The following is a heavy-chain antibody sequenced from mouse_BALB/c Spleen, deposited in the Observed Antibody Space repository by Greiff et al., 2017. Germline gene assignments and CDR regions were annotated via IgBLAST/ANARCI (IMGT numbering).Heavy chain of an antibody. CDR1: GYTFTSYT. CDR3: ARSGGYDLFAY. V-gene: IGHV1-4*02. Sequence: QVQLQQSAAELARPGASVKMSCKASGYTFTSYTMHWVKQRPGQGLEWIGYINPSSGYTEYNQKFKDKTTLTADKSSSTAYMQLSSLTSEDSAVYYCARSGGYDLFAYWGQGTLVTVSA. J-gene: IGHJ3*01. CDR2: INPSSGYT. D-gene: IGHD2-2*01.